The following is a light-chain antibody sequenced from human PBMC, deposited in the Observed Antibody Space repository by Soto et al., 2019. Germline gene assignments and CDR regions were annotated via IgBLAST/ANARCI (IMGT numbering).Light chain of an antibody. CDR1: QSIGGY. V-gene: IGKV3-11*01. CDR2: DAS. Sequence: EIVLTQSPGTLSLSPGERATLSCRASQSIGGYLAWYQQKPGQALRLLIYDASNSATGIPTRFSGSGSGTDFTLTISSLEPEDFAVYHCVQRSTWPWTCGQGSKVEIK. J-gene: IGKJ1*01. CDR3: VQRSTWPWT.